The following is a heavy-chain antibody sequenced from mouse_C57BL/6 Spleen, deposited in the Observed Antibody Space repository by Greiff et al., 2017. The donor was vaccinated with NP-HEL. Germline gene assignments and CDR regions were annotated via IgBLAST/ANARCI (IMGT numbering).Heavy chain of an antibody. V-gene: IGHV14-2*01. J-gene: IGHJ2*01. D-gene: IGHD2-4*01. Sequence: VQLKQSGAELVKPGASVKLSCTASGFNITDYYMHWVKQRTEQGLEWIGRIDPEDGETKYAPKFQGKATITADTSSNTAYLQLSSLTSEDTAVYYCANDYEGSYYCDYWGQGTTLTVSS. CDR1: GFNITDYY. CDR3: ANDYEGSYYCDY. CDR2: IDPEDGET.